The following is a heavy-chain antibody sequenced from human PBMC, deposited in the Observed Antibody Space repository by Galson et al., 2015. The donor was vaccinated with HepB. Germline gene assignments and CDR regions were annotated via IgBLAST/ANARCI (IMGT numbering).Heavy chain of an antibody. D-gene: IGHD6-6*01. V-gene: IGHV3-30*18. CDR1: GFTFSSYG. J-gene: IGHJ2*01. CDR2: ISYDGSNK. CDR3: AKWGVGEYSSSSPLDWYFDL. Sequence: SLRLSCAASGFTFSSYGMHWVRQAPGKGLEWVAVISYDGSNKYYADSVKGRFTISRDNSKNTLYLQMNSLRAEDTAVYYCAKWGVGEYSSSSPLDWYFDLWGRGTLVTVSS.